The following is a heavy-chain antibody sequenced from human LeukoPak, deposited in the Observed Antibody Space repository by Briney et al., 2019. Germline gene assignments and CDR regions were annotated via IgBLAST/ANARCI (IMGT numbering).Heavy chain of an antibody. CDR1: GSTFSSYA. CDR3: AKGGGYNYGYVNY. Sequence: GGFLRLSCAASGSTFSSYAMSWVRQAPGKGLEWVSVISDSGGSTYYADSVKGRFTISRDNSKNTLSLQMNSLRAEDTAVYYCAKGGGYNYGYVNYWGQGTLVTVSS. CDR2: ISDSGGST. J-gene: IGHJ4*02. D-gene: IGHD5-18*01. V-gene: IGHV3-23*01.